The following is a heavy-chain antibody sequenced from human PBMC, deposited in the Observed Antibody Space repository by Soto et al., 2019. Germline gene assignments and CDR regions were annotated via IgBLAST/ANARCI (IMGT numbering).Heavy chain of an antibody. Sequence: SETLSLTCAVYGGSFSGYYWSWIRQPPGKGLEWIGEINHSGSTNYNPSLKSRVTISVDTSKNQFSLKLSSVTAADTAVYYCARGGGPGYSLNYWGQGTLVTVSS. CDR3: ARGGGPGYSLNY. J-gene: IGHJ4*02. CDR2: INHSGST. D-gene: IGHD5-18*01. CDR1: GGSFSGYY. V-gene: IGHV4-34*01.